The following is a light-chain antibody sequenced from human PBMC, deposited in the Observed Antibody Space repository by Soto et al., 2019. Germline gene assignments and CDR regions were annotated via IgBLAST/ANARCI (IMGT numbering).Light chain of an antibody. V-gene: IGLV1-47*01. CDR2: RNN. CDR3: AAWDDTVRSYV. Sequence: QSVLTQPPSVSGTPGQRVTISCSGSISNIGNNYVYWFQQLPGTAPKVLSNRNNQRPSGGPDRFSGSMSGTTASLAISGLRSEDEDDYYCAAWDDTVRSYVFGTGTKLTVL. J-gene: IGLJ1*01. CDR1: ISNIGNNY.